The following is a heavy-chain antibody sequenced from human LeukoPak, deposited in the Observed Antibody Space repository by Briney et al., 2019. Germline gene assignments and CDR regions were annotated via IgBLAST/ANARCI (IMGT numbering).Heavy chain of an antibody. Sequence: GGSLRLSCAASGFTFSSYEMNWVRQAPGKGLEWVSYISSSGSTIYYADSVKGRFTISRDNAKNSLYLQMNSLRVEDTALYYCARGFGLAYYYYSLDVWGKGTTVTISS. V-gene: IGHV3-48*03. CDR1: GFTFSSYE. CDR3: ARGFGLAYYYYSLDV. CDR2: ISSSGSTI. D-gene: IGHD3/OR15-3a*01. J-gene: IGHJ6*03.